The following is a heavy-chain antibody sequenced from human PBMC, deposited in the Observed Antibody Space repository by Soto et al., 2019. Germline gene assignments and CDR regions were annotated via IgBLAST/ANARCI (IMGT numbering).Heavy chain of an antibody. CDR3: AQSTYDSHWYFDL. CDR2: FYYSGST. J-gene: IGHJ2*01. V-gene: IGHV4-39*01. D-gene: IGHD5-12*01. CDR1: GGSISSSSYY. Sequence: QLQLQESGPGLVKPSETLSLTCTVSGGSISSSSYYWVWIRQPPGKGLEWIGSFYYSGSTYYNPSIKSRVTNSVDTSKNQFSMKLSSVPAADTAVYYCAQSTYDSHWYFDLWGRGNLVTDSS.